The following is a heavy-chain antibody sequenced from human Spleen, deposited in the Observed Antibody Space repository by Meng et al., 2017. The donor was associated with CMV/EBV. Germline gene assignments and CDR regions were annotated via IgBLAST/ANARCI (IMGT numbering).Heavy chain of an antibody. V-gene: IGHV3-53*01. CDR1: GFIVTNNY. CDR2: IYSGGST. CDR3: ARCDTSGYLYFEY. D-gene: IGHD3-22*01. J-gene: IGHJ4*02. Sequence: CAGSGFIVTNNYMRWVGQAPGKGLEWVSVIYSGGSTYYADSVKGRFTISRDNSKNTLYLQMNSLRAEDTAVYYGARCDTSGYLYFEYWGQGTLVTVSS.